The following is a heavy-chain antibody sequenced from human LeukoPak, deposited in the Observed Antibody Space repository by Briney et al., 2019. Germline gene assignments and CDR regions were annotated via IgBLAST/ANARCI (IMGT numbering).Heavy chain of an antibody. J-gene: IGHJ4*02. CDR1: GVTISSYA. Sequence: GGSLRLSCAASGVTISSYAMSWVRQAPGKGLEWVSSISSSSSYIYYADSVKGRFTISRDNAKNSLYLQMNSLRAEDTAVYYCARDIISSPGPFDYWGQGTLVTVSS. CDR2: ISSSSSYI. V-gene: IGHV3-21*01. CDR3: ARDIISSPGPFDY. D-gene: IGHD3-3*02.